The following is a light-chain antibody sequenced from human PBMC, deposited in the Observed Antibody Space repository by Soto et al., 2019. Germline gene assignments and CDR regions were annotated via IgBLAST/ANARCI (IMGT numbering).Light chain of an antibody. CDR1: QSISRY. CDR2: ETS. J-gene: IGKJ4*01. V-gene: IGKV1-39*01. CDR3: LQSFTTPLT. Sequence: DIQMTQSPSSLSASVGDRVTITCRASQSISRYLNWYQQKPGRPPTLLIFETSTSQSGVPSRFSGRGVGSDFTLTISSLQPEDFAVYYCLQSFTTPLTFGGGTTVEIQ.